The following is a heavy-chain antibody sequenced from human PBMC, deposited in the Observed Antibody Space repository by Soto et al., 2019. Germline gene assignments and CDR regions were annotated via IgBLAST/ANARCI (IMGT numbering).Heavy chain of an antibody. CDR1: GYTFTNYY. V-gene: IGHV1-46*01. D-gene: IGHD6-19*01. CDR2: INPSGGST. Sequence: QVQLVQSGAEVKKPGASVKVSCKASGYTFTNYYMHWVRQAPGQGLEWMGIINPSGGSTTYAQKLQGRVTMTRDTSTSTVYMALSSLRSEDTAVYYCARGFSSGWPFGYWGQGTPVTVSS. J-gene: IGHJ4*02. CDR3: ARGFSSGWPFGY.